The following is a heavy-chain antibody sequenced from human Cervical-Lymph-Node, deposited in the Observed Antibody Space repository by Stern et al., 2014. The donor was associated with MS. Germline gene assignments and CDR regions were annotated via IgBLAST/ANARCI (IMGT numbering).Heavy chain of an antibody. V-gene: IGHV1-46*01. CDR1: GYSFTNYF. Sequence: MQLVESGADVKKPGASVKVSCKASGYSFTNYFIHWVRQAPGQGPEWMGIINPNGGSTRYAQKFQGRVTMASDTSTSTVYMELSSLRSEDTAVYYCARVGTDYVKVDYWGQGTLVTVSS. D-gene: IGHD4-17*01. CDR2: INPNGGST. CDR3: ARVGTDYVKVDY. J-gene: IGHJ4*02.